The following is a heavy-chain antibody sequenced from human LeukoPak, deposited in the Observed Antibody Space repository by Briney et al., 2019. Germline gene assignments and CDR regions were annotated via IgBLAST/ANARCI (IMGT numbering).Heavy chain of an antibody. Sequence: PSETLSLTCTVSGGSISSGSYYWSWIRQPPGKGLEWIGEINHSGSTNYNPSLKSRVTISVDTSKNQFSLKLSSVTAADTAVYYCARVLGSGWYLRKYNWFDPWGQGTLVTVSS. V-gene: IGHV4-39*07. CDR1: GGSISSGSYY. J-gene: IGHJ5*02. CDR2: INHSGST. D-gene: IGHD6-19*01. CDR3: ARVLGSGWYLRKYNWFDP.